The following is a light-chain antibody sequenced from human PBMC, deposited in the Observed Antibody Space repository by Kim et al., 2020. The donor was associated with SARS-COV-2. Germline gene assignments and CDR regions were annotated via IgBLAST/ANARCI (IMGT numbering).Light chain of an antibody. Sequence: DIKMTQSPSTLSASVGDRVTITCRASQSVNICLAWYRQKPGEAPTLLIHKASNLDSGVPSRFSGSGSGTEFTLTISSLQPDDSATYYCQQYHTDSSFGQGTKVDIK. V-gene: IGKV1-5*03. J-gene: IGKJ1*01. CDR2: KAS. CDR3: QQYHTDSS. CDR1: QSVNIC.